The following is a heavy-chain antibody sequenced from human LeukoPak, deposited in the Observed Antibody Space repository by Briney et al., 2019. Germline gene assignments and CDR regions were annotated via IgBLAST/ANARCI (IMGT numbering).Heavy chain of an antibody. Sequence: SETLSLTCTVSGGSISSGGYYWSWIRQHPGKGLEWIGYIYYSGSTYYNPSLKSRVTISVDTSKNQCSLKLSSWTPADTAVYHCARVKVDYDFWSGYYTGMLDYWGQGTLVTVSS. CDR3: ARVKVDYDFWSGYYTGMLDY. CDR2: IYYSGST. CDR1: GGSISSGGYY. V-gene: IGHV4-31*03. D-gene: IGHD3-3*01. J-gene: IGHJ4*02.